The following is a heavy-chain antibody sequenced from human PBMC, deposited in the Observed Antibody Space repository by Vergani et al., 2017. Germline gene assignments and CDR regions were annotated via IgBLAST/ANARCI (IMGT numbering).Heavy chain of an antibody. V-gene: IGHV3-30-3*01. Sequence: QVQLVESGGGVVQPGRSLRLSCAASGFTFSSYALHWVRQAPGKGLDWVAVISYAGSNKYYADSVKGRFTISRDNSKNTLYLQMNSLRAEDTAVYYCARGDTYQPADYWGQGTLVTVSS. D-gene: IGHD2-2*01. CDR2: ISYAGSNK. J-gene: IGHJ4*02. CDR3: ARGDTYQPADY. CDR1: GFTFSSYA.